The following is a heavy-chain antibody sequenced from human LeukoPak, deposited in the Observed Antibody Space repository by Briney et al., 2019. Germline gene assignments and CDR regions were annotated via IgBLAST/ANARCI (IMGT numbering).Heavy chain of an antibody. J-gene: IGHJ4*02. CDR1: GFTVSSNY. CDR3: ARVLLGFDY. V-gene: IGHV3-21*01. D-gene: IGHD2/OR15-2a*01. Sequence: GGSLRLSCAASGFTVSSNYMSWVRQAPGKGLEWVSSISSRSSYIYYADSVKGRFTISRDNAKNSLYLQMNSLRAEDTAVYYCARVLLGFDYWGQGTLVTVSS. CDR2: ISSRSSYI.